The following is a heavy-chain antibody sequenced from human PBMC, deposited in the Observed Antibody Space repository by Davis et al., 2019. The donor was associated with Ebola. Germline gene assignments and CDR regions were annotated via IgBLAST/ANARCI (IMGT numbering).Heavy chain of an antibody. V-gene: IGHV1-8*01. J-gene: IGHJ6*02. CDR1: GYTFSNYA. D-gene: IGHD1-1*01. CDR2: MNPNSGDT. Sequence: AASVKVSCKASGYTFSNYAINWVRQATGQGLEWMGWMNPNSGDTGYAQKFQGRVTMTRNTSISTAYMELSSLRSEDTAVYYCAREGTGDGFIYYYGMDVWGQGTTVTASS. CDR3: AREGTGDGFIYYYGMDV.